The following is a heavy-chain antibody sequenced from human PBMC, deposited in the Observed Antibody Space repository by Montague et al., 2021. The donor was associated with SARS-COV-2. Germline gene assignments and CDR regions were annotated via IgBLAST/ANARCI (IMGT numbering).Heavy chain of an antibody. Sequence: SETLSLTCAVFDGSFSNFYWSWIRQPPGKGLEWIGEINHSGTIYYNPSLKSRVTISVDTSKNQFSLKLSSVTAADTAVYYCARGSRITMIVVVIPGGFDPWGQGTLVTVSS. J-gene: IGHJ5*02. CDR2: INHSGTI. CDR1: DGSFSNFY. CDR3: ARGSRITMIVVVIPGGFDP. D-gene: IGHD3-22*01. V-gene: IGHV4-34*01.